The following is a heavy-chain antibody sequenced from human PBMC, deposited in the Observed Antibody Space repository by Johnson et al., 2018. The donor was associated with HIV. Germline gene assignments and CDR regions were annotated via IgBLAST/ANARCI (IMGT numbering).Heavy chain of an antibody. CDR1: GFTFSNAW. CDR2: IKSTTDGGTT. Sequence: VQLLESGGGLVKPGGSLRLSCAASGFTFSNAWMSWVRQAPGKGLEWVGRIKSTTDGGTTDYAAPVKGRFPISRDDSKNTLYLQMNSLKTEDTAVYYCTTDRRSGSYWLGTFDIWGQGTMVTVSS. D-gene: IGHD1-26*01. J-gene: IGHJ3*02. CDR3: TTDRRSGSYWLGTFDI. V-gene: IGHV3-15*01.